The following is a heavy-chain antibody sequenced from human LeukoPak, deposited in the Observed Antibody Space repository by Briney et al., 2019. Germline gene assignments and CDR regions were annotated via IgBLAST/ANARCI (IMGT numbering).Heavy chain of an antibody. CDR3: ARDKRRDGYNFSNY. CDR1: GFTFSSYW. D-gene: IGHD5-24*01. V-gene: IGHV3-7*01. CDR2: IKQDGSEK. Sequence: AGGSLRLSCAASGFTFSSYWMSWVRQAPGKGLEWVANIKQDGSEKYYVDSVEGRFTISRDNAKNSLYLQMNSLRAEDTAVFYCARDKRRDGYNFSNYWGQGTLVTVSS. J-gene: IGHJ4*02.